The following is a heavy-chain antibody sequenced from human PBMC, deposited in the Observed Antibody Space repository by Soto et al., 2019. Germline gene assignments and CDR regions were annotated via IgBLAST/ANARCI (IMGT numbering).Heavy chain of an antibody. Sequence: GESLKISCQASGYIFHNYWIGWVRQMPGKGMEWLVIIYTGDSNIRYNPSFQGQVTISADKSLITTYLHWSSLKASDTAMYYCATKRYFDXWGQGTMATVSX. J-gene: IGHJ4*02. CDR3: ATKRYFDX. CDR1: GYIFHNYW. CDR2: IYTGDSNI. V-gene: IGHV5-51*01.